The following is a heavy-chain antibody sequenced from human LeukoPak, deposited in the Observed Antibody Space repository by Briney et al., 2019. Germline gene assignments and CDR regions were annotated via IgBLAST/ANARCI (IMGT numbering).Heavy chain of an antibody. CDR3: ARDENVGLDY. CDR1: EFTFSSYW. V-gene: IGHV3-7*01. Sequence: GGSLRLSCAASEFTFSSYWMSWVRQAPGKGLEWVANIKQDGSEKYYVGSVKGRFTISRDNAKNSLYLQMNSLRAEDTAVYYCARDENVGLDYWGQGTLVTVSS. J-gene: IGHJ4*02. CDR2: IKQDGSEK. D-gene: IGHD1-26*01.